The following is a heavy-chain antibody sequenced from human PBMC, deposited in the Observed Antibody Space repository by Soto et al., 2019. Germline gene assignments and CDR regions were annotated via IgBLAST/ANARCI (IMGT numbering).Heavy chain of an antibody. Sequence: ASVKVSCKASGYTFTSYAMHRVRQAPGQRLEWMGWINAGNGNTKYSQKFQGRVTITRDTSASTAYMELSSLRSEDTAVYYCARCPNCDYVEYYFDYWGQGTLVTVSS. V-gene: IGHV1-3*01. CDR2: INAGNGNT. CDR3: ARCPNCDYVEYYFDY. D-gene: IGHD4-17*01. CDR1: GYTFTSYA. J-gene: IGHJ4*02.